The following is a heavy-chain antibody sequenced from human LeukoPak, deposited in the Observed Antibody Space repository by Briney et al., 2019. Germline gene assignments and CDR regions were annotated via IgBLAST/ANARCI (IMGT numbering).Heavy chain of an antibody. CDR2: IDYSGSA. Sequence: PSETLSLTCTVPGGSISSSYYWGWIRQPPGMGLEWIATIDYSGSAYYNPSLKSRVTISTDTSKSQFSLMLGSVTAADTAVYYCQRWASIVAHSRGAFDIWGQGTMVSV. D-gene: IGHD6-6*01. V-gene: IGHV4-39*01. CDR1: GGSISSSYY. J-gene: IGHJ3*02. CDR3: QRWASIVAHSRGAFDI.